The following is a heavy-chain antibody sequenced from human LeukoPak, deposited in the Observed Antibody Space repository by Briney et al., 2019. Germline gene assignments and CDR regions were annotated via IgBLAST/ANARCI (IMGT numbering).Heavy chain of an antibody. CDR2: IDTSGNT. CDR1: GGSVSISNW. J-gene: IGHJ2*01. Sequence: SETLSLTCAVSGGSVSISNWWTWVRQVPGKGLEWIGRIDTSGNTNYKPSLKSRVTMSVDTSKKQFSLKLSSVTAADTAVYYCARVSSSWYQDWYFDLWGRGTLVTVSS. D-gene: IGHD6-13*01. V-gene: IGHV4-4*02. CDR3: ARVSSSWYQDWYFDL.